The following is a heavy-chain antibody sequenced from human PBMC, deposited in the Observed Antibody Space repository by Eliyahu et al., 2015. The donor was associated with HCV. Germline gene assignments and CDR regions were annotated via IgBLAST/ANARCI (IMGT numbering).Heavy chain of an antibody. J-gene: IGHJ4*02. CDR3: ARGVLRYPFDY. Sequence: EVQLVESGGGLVKPGGSLXLXCAASXFXFSXYXMNWVRQPPGKGLEWVSSISSSSSYIYYADSVKGRFTISRDNAKNSLYLQMNSLRAEDTAVYYCARGVLRYPFDYWGQGTLVTVSS. V-gene: IGHV3-21*01. CDR2: ISSSSSYI. D-gene: IGHD3-9*01. CDR1: XFXFSXYX.